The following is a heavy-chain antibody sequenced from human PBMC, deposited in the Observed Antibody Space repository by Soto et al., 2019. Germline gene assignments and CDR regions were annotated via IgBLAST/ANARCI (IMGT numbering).Heavy chain of an antibody. D-gene: IGHD3-16*02. V-gene: IGHV1-18*01. Sequence: QVQLVQSGAEVKKPGASVKVSCKASGYTFTSYGISWVRQAPGQGLEWMGWISAYNGNTNYAQKLQGRVTMTTDTATGTAYMELRSLRSDDTAAYYCARGRPSYDYVWGSYRPPPYYFDYWGQGTLVTVSS. CDR3: ARGRPSYDYVWGSYRPPPYYFDY. J-gene: IGHJ4*02. CDR1: GYTFTSYG. CDR2: ISAYNGNT.